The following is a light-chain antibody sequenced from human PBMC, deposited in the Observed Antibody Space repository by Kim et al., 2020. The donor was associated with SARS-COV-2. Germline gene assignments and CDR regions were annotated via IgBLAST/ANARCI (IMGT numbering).Light chain of an antibody. Sequence: QSALTQPASVSGSPGQSITISCTGTSGDVGGYNFVSWYQHHPGKAPKLMIYEVSNRPSGVSNRFSGSKSGNTASLTISGLQAEDEADYYCTSITSTTTLLFGGGTQLTVL. J-gene: IGLJ3*02. V-gene: IGLV2-14*01. CDR1: SGDVGGYNF. CDR3: TSITSTTTLL. CDR2: EVS.